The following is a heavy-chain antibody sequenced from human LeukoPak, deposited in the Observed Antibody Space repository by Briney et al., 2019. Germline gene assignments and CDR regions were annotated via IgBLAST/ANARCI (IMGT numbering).Heavy chain of an antibody. CDR3: ARDLLGDYAVN. J-gene: IGHJ4*02. Sequence: PGGSLRLSCAASGFTVSSNYMSWVRQAPEKGLEWVSVIYSGGSTYYADSVKGRFTISRDNSKNTLYLQMNSLRAEDTAVYYCARDLLGDYAVNWGQGTLVTVSS. CDR1: GFTVSSNY. D-gene: IGHD4-17*01. CDR2: IYSGGST. V-gene: IGHV3-53*01.